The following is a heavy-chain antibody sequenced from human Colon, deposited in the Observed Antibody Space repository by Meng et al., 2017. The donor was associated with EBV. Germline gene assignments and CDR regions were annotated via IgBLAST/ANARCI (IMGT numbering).Heavy chain of an antibody. CDR1: GFTFSNYA. CDR2: ISKDGSTR. V-gene: IGHV3-30-3*01. D-gene: IGHD5-24*01. J-gene: IGHJ4*02. CDR3: ARASPSRRDQMDNFDY. Sequence: QVQLVESGGGVVQPGRSLRLSCAASGFTFSNYAMHWVRQAPGKGLEWVAAISKDGSTRYYADSVRSRFISSRDNPNNMLYLQMNSLRGEDTAVYYCARASPSRRDQMDNFDYLGQGRLVTVAS.